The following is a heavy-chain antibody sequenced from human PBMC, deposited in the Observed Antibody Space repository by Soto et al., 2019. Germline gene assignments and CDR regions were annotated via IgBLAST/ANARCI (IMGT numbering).Heavy chain of an antibody. CDR1: GFTFSSYS. Sequence: PGGSLRLSCAASGFTFSSYSMNWVRQAPGKGLEWVSYISSSSSTIYYADSVKGRFTISRDNAKNSLYLQMNSLRAEDTAVYYCARDFATRYDSGHRQGFDYWGQGTLVTVSS. CDR2: ISSSSSTI. J-gene: IGHJ4*02. CDR3: ARDFATRYDSGHRQGFDY. V-gene: IGHV3-48*01. D-gene: IGHD3-22*01.